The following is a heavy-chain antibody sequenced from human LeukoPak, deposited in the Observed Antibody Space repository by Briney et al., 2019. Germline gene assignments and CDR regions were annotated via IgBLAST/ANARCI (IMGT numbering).Heavy chain of an antibody. D-gene: IGHD2-2*01. CDR1: GYTFTICG. CDR2: ISAYNGNT. J-gene: IGHJ6*03. V-gene: IGHV1-18*01. CDR3: AREEEVVPRAMSWFQYYYYMDV. Sequence: ASVKVSCKASGYTFTICGISWVRQAPGQGLEWMGWISAYNGNTNYAQKFKGRVTMTTDTLTTTAHMELRSLRSDDTAVYYCAREEEVVPRAMSWFQYYYYMDVWGKGTTVIVSS.